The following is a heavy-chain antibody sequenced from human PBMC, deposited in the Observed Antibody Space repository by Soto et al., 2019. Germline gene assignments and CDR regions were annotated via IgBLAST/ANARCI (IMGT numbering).Heavy chain of an antibody. CDR3: AKEYYYGSGSSYDAFDI. CDR2: TFYRSQWYN. J-gene: IGHJ3*02. CDR1: GDSVSSNSAA. Sequence: SQTLSLTCAISGDSVSSNSAAWNWIRQSPSRGLEWVGRTFYRSQWYNDYAASVKSRITINRDTSKNQFSLQLSSVTAADTAVYYCAKEYYYGSGSSYDAFDIWGQGTMVTVSS. V-gene: IGHV6-1*01. D-gene: IGHD3-10*01.